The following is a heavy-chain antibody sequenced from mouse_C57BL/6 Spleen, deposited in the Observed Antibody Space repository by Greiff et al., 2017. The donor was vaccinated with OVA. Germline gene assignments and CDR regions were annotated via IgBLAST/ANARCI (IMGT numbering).Heavy chain of an antibody. CDR2: IYPRDGST. D-gene: IGHD5-1-1*01. V-gene: IGHV1-85*01. CDR1: GYTFTSYD. CDR3: ARDTSPYAMDY. J-gene: IGHJ4*01. Sequence: VQLQQSRPELVKPGASVKLSCKASGYTFTSYDINWVKQRPGQGLEWIGWIYPRDGSTKYNEKFKGKATLTVDTSSSTAYMELHSLTSQDSAVYFCARDTSPYAMDYWGQGTSVTVSS.